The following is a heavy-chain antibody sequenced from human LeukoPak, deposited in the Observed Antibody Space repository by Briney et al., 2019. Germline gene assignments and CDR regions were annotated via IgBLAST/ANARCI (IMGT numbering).Heavy chain of an antibody. Sequence: GTLTLSCAASGFTISSYAMIWVRQGPGQGLELVSASSGSGGSTYYADSVKVRCTISRDNSKNTLYLQRNSLRAEDTAVYYCTKDPEIVVVPAAIGGSAFDIWGQGTMVTVSS. D-gene: IGHD2-2*02. CDR2: SSGSGGST. J-gene: IGHJ3*02. V-gene: IGHV3-23*01. CDR1: GFTISSYA. CDR3: TKDPEIVVVPAAIGGSAFDI.